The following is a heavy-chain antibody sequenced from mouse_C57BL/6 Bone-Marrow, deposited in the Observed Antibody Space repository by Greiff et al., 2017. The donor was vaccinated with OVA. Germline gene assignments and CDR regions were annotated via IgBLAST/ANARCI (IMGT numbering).Heavy chain of an antibody. J-gene: IGHJ2*01. CDR3: ARHESSGYVAYY. Sequence: EVKVVESGGDLVKPGGSLKLSCAASGFTFSSYGMSWVRQTPDKRLEWVATISSGGSYTYYPDSVKGRFTISRDNAKNTLYLQMSSLKSEDTAMYYCARHESSGYVAYYWGQGTTLTVSS. CDR2: ISSGGSYT. CDR1: GFTFSSYG. D-gene: IGHD3-2*02. V-gene: IGHV5-6*01.